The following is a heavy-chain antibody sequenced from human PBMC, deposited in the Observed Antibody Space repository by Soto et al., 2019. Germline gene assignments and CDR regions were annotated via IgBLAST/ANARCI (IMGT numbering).Heavy chain of an antibody. CDR2: IGTAGDT. Sequence: EVQLVESGGGLVQPGGSLRLSCAASGFTFSSYDMHWVRQATGKGLEWVSAIGTAGDTYYPGSVKGRFTISRENAKNSLYLQMNSLRAEDTAVYYCAIDLCRWFVESRCYGMDVWGQGTTVTVSS. CDR1: GFTFSSYD. J-gene: IGHJ6*02. D-gene: IGHD3-10*01. CDR3: AIDLCRWFVESRCYGMDV. V-gene: IGHV3-13*01.